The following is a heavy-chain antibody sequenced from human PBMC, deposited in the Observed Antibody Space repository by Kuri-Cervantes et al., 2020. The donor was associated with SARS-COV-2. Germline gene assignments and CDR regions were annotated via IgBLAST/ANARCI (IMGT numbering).Heavy chain of an antibody. V-gene: IGHV1-2*02. J-gene: IGHJ4*02. CDR1: GYTFTGYY. D-gene: IGHD3-9*01. CDR3: ARALKPILTRLGY. CDR2: INPNSGGT. Sequence: ASVKVSCKASGYTFTGYYMHWVRQAPGQGLEWMGWINPNSGGTNYAQKFQGRVTMTRDTSISTAYMELSRLRSDDTAVYYCARALKPILTRLGYWGQGTLVTDSS.